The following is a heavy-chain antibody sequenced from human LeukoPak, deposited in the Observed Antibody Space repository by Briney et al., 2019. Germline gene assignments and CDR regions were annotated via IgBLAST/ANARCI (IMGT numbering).Heavy chain of an antibody. CDR2: ISGSGGST. J-gene: IGHJ3*02. D-gene: IGHD5-12*01. V-gene: IGHV3-23*01. Sequence: GGSLRLSCAASGFTFSSYAMSWVRQAPGKGLEWVSAISGSGGSTYYADSVKGRFTISRDNSKNSLYLQMNSLKIEDTAVYYCVRGYRGFDIWGQGTMVTVSS. CDR3: VRGYRGFDI. CDR1: GFTFSSYA.